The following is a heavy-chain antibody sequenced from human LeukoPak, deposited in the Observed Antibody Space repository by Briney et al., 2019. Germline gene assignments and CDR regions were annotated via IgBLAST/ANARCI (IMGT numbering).Heavy chain of an antibody. CDR3: ARWVAARARYYFDY. V-gene: IGHV4-59*01. D-gene: IGHD6-6*01. CDR1: GDSISSYY. CDR2: IYYSGST. J-gene: IGHJ4*02. Sequence: SETLSLTCTVSGDSISSYYWNWIRQPPGKGLEWIGYIYYSGSTNYNPSLKSRVTISVDTSKNQFSLKLSSVTAADTAVYYCARWVAARARYYFDYWGQGTLVTASS.